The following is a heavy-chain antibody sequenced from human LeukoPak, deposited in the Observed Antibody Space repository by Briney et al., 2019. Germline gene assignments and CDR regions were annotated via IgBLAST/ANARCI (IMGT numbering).Heavy chain of an antibody. V-gene: IGHV1-69*04. Sequence: GASVKVSCKASGGTFSSYAISWVRQASGQGLEWMGRIIPILGIANYAQKFQGRVTITADKSTSTAYMELSSLRSEDTAVYYCAREPRMGGRIAAAGIDYWGQGTLVTVSS. CDR3: AREPRMGGRIAAAGIDY. J-gene: IGHJ4*02. D-gene: IGHD6-13*01. CDR1: GGTFSSYA. CDR2: IIPILGIA.